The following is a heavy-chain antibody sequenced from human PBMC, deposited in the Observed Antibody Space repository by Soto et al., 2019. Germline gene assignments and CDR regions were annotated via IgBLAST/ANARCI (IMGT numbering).Heavy chain of an antibody. Sequence: LRLSCVASGFIFSSYEMNWVRQAPGKGLEWISYISQGSTTIYYADSVKGRFTISRDNAKNSLFLQMSGLRVEDTATYYCARHRSPSPDYWGQGTLVTVSS. J-gene: IGHJ4*02. CDR1: GFIFSSYE. V-gene: IGHV3-48*03. CDR3: ARHRSPSPDY. CDR2: ISQGSTTI.